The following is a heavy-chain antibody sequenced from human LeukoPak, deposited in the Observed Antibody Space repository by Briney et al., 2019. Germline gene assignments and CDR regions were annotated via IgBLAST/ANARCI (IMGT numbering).Heavy chain of an antibody. J-gene: IGHJ3*02. Sequence: NRGESLKISRKGSGYSFTSYWIGWVRQMPGKGLEWMGIIYPGDSDTRYSPSFQGQVTISADKSISTAYLQWSSLKASDTAMYYCAWSSGLLWFGELFRGAFDIWGQGTMVTVSS. D-gene: IGHD3-10*01. V-gene: IGHV5-51*01. CDR2: IYPGDSDT. CDR3: AWSSGLLWFGELFRGAFDI. CDR1: GYSFTSYW.